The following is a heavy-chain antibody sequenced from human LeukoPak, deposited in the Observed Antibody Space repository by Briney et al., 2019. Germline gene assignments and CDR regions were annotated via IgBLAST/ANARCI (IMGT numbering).Heavy chain of an antibody. CDR2: INPSGGST. V-gene: IGHV1-46*01. D-gene: IGHD3-10*01. Sequence: ASVKVSCKASGYTFTGYYMHWVRQAPGQGLEWMGIINPSGGSTSYAQKFQGRVTMTRDMSTSTVYMELSSLRSEDTAVYYCARSTIRGVKLVDYWGQGTLVTVSS. J-gene: IGHJ4*02. CDR1: GYTFTGYY. CDR3: ARSTIRGVKLVDY.